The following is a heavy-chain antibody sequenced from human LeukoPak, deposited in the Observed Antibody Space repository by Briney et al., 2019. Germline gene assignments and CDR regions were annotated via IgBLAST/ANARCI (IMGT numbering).Heavy chain of an antibody. CDR3: AVGIAAADSYYFDY. J-gene: IGHJ4*02. CDR2: IYYSGST. Sequence: SETLSLTCTVSGGSISSSSYYWGWIRQPPGKGLEWIGSIYYSGSTYYNPSLKSRVTISVDTSKNQFSLKLSSVTAADTAVYYCAVGIAAADSYYFDYWGQGTLVTVSS. D-gene: IGHD6-13*01. CDR1: GGSISSSSYY. V-gene: IGHV4-39*07.